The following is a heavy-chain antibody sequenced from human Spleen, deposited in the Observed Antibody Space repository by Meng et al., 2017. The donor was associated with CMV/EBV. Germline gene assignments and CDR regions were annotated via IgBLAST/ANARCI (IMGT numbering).Heavy chain of an antibody. D-gene: IGHD3-3*01. V-gene: IGHV1-2*02. CDR1: GYTFTAYY. J-gene: IGHJ5*02. CDR3: ARDSSPYDFWSGYYPAGWFDP. CDR2: INPNSGGT. Sequence: ASVKVSCKASGYTFTAYYMHWVRQAPGQGLEWMGWINPNSGGTNYAQKFEGRVTMTRDTSITAAYMKLSGLRSDDTAVYYCARDSSPYDFWSGYYPAGWFDPWGQGTLVTVSS.